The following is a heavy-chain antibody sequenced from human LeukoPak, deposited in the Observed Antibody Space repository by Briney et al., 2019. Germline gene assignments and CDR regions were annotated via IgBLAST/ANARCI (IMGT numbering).Heavy chain of an antibody. Sequence: SQTLSLTCTVSGGSISRGGYYWSWIRQHPGKGLEWIGYIYYSGSTYYNPSLKSRVTISVDTSKNQFSLKLSSVTAADTAVYYCARGNGDYGAPYWSFDLWGRGTLVTVSS. D-gene: IGHD4-17*01. CDR2: IYYSGST. V-gene: IGHV4-31*03. CDR1: GGSISRGGYY. J-gene: IGHJ2*01. CDR3: ARGNGDYGAPYWSFDL.